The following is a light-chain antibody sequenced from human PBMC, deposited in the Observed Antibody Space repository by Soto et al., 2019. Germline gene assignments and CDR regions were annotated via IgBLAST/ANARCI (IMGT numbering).Light chain of an antibody. CDR2: GNS. CDR1: SSNIGAGYD. J-gene: IGLJ3*02. Sequence: QAVVTQPPSVSGAPGQRVTISCTWSSSNIGAGYDVHWYQQLPGTAPKLLISGNSNRPSGVPDRFSGSKSGTSASLAITGLQAEDEADYYCQSYDSSLSGWVFGGGTKLTVL. CDR3: QSYDSSLSGWV. V-gene: IGLV1-40*01.